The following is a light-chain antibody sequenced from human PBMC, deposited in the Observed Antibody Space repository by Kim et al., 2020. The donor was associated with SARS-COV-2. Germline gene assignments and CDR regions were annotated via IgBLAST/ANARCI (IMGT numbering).Light chain of an antibody. V-gene: IGKV1-5*03. J-gene: IGKJ2*01. Sequence: DIQMTQSPSTLSASVGDRVTITCRASQTISSWLAWYQQKAGKAPKLLIYKASSLESGVPSRFSGSGSGTEFTLTINSLQPDDFATYYCQQYNRYVYTYGQGTKLEI. CDR2: KAS. CDR3: QQYNRYVYT. CDR1: QTISSW.